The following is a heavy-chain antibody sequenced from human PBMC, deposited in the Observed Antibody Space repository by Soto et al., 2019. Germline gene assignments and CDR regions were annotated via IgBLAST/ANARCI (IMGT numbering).Heavy chain of an antibody. Sequence: PGGSLRLSCAASGFTFSSYDMHWVRQATGKGLEWVSAIGTAGDTYYPDSVKGRFTISRENAKNSLYLQMNSLRAEDTAVYYCARGSYYYDSSGYYSIEYWGQGTLVTVSS. D-gene: IGHD3-22*01. J-gene: IGHJ4*02. CDR3: ARGSYYYDSSGYYSIEY. CDR1: GFTFSSYD. CDR2: IGTAGDT. V-gene: IGHV3-13*01.